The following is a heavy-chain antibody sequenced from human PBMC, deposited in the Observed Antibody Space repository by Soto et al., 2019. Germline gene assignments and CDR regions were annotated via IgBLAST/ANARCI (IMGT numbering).Heavy chain of an antibody. Sequence: QVQLQESGPGLVKPSETLSLTCTVSVSGGSVSTGVHYWSWIRQPPGKGLEWIGYIYYSGSTNYNPSLKSRVTISVDTSKNQFSLKLTSVTSADTAVYYCARGYYTSWYWFDRWGRGTLVTVSS. J-gene: IGHJ2*01. CDR2: IYYSGST. CDR1: GGSVSTGVHY. V-gene: IGHV4-61*08. D-gene: IGHD6-13*01. CDR3: ARGYYTSWYWFDR.